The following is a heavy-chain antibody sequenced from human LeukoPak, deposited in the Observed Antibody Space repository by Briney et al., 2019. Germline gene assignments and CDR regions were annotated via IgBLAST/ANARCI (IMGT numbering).Heavy chain of an antibody. CDR1: GFTFSSYG. D-gene: IGHD5-24*01. V-gene: IGHV3-33*01. CDR3: ARDRGFYYYGIDV. CDR2: IWYDGRAR. Sequence: PGGCLRLSCAASGFTFSSYGMHWVRQAPGKGLEWVAVIWYDGRARYYADSVKGRFTISRDDPKNTLYLQMNSLRAEDTAVYYCARDRGFYYYGIDVWGQGTTVT. J-gene: IGHJ6*02.